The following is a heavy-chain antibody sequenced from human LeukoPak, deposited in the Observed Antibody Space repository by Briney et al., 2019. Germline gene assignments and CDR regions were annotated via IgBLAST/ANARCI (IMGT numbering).Heavy chain of an antibody. CDR2: IYYTGST. CDR3: ARHRAYSSSSPSDY. V-gene: IGHV4-59*08. Sequence: SETLSLTCSVSGGSISSLYWSWIRQPPGKGLEWIGYIYYTGSTNYNPSLKSRVTMFVDMSKNQFSLRLSSVTAADTAVYYCARHRAYSSSSPSDYWGQGTLVTVSS. CDR1: GGSISSLY. D-gene: IGHD6-6*01. J-gene: IGHJ4*02.